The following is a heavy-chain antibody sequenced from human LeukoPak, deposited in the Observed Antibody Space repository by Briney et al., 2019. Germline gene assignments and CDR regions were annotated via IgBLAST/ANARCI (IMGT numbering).Heavy chain of an antibody. Sequence: GGSLRLSCAASGFTFDDYAVHWVRQAPGKGLEWVSLISWDAGSTYYADSVKGRFTISRDNSKNSLYLQMNSLRAEDTALYYCAKGSVAARPGDYFDYWGQGTLVTVSS. D-gene: IGHD6-6*01. V-gene: IGHV3-43D*03. J-gene: IGHJ4*02. CDR3: AKGSVAARPGDYFDY. CDR1: GFTFDDYA. CDR2: ISWDAGST.